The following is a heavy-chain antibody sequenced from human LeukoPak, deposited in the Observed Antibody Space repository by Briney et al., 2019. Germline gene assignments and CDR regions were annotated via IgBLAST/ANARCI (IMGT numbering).Heavy chain of an antibody. V-gene: IGHV3-21*01. Sequence: GSLRLSCAASAFSFSNYNMNWVRQAPGKGLEWVSSITSSGSYIYYADSVKGRFTISRDSSKNTLYLQMNSLRPEDTAVYYCARARPSMWIDYWGQGTLVTVSS. CDR3: ARARPSMWIDY. D-gene: IGHD5-12*01. CDR1: AFSFSNYN. CDR2: ITSSGSYI. J-gene: IGHJ4*02.